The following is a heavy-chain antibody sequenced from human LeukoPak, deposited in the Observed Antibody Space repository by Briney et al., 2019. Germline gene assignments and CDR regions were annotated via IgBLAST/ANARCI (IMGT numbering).Heavy chain of an antibody. CDR1: GFTFNRYW. Sequence: GGSLRLSCAASGFTFNRYWMHWVRQAPGKGLVWVSHINSDGSGTSYADSVKGRFTISRDNAKNTLYLQMNSLRAEDTAVYYCARGSYYGDYEFDYWGQGTLVTVSS. V-gene: IGHV3-74*01. J-gene: IGHJ4*02. CDR3: ARGSYYGDYEFDY. CDR2: INSDGSGT. D-gene: IGHD4-17*01.